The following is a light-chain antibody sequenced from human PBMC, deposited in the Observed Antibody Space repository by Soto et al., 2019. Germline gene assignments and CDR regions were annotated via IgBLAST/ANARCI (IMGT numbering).Light chain of an antibody. J-gene: IGKJ2*01. CDR2: GAS. V-gene: IGKV3-15*01. CDR3: QQYHNWPPQYT. CDR1: QSVARN. Sequence: EIVMTQSPASLSVSPGDGATLSCWASQSVARNVAWYQQKPGQGPRLLIHGASTRAAGVPARFSGSGSGTDFTLTISSLQSEDFAVYYYQQYHNWPPQYTFGQGTKLQIK.